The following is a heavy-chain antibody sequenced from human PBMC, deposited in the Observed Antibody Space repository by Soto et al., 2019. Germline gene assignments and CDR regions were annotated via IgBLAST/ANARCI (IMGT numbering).Heavy chain of an antibody. Sequence: GGSLRLSCVASGFTFSDYYMSWIRQAPGKGLEWVSRISGGGGIIYYVDSVKGRFTISRDNAKNSLYLQMNSLRAEDTAVYYCARGLHGMDVWGQGTTVTVS. V-gene: IGHV3-11*01. CDR3: ARGLHGMDV. J-gene: IGHJ6*02. CDR2: ISGGGGII. CDR1: GFTFSDYY.